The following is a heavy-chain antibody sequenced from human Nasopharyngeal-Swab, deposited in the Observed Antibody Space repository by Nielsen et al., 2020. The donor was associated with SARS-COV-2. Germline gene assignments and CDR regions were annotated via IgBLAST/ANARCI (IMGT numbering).Heavy chain of an antibody. J-gene: IGHJ4*02. CDR3: ARAGSSGWYYYFDY. CDR2: IKQDGSEK. D-gene: IGHD6-19*01. V-gene: IGHV3-7*01. CDR1: GFTFSSYW. Sequence: GGSLRLSCAASGFTFSSYWMSWVRQAPGKGLEWVANIKQDGSEKYYVDSVKGRFTISRDNAKNSLYLQMNSLRAEDTAVYYCARAGSSGWYYYFDYWGQGTLVTASS.